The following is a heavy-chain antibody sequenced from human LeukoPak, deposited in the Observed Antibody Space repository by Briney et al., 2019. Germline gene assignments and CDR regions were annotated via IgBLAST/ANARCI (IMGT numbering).Heavy chain of an antibody. CDR3: AKAPVTTCSGAYCYPFDY. CDR2: ISVSGNT. CDR1: GFTLSSYA. J-gene: IGHJ4*02. D-gene: IGHD2-15*01. Sequence: GGSLRLSCAASGFTLSSYAMSWVRQGPGKGLEWVSAISVSGNTYHADSVKGRFTISRDSSKNTLYLQMNSLSAGDAAVYYCAKAPVTTCSGAYCYPFDYWSQGTPVTVSS. V-gene: IGHV3-23*01.